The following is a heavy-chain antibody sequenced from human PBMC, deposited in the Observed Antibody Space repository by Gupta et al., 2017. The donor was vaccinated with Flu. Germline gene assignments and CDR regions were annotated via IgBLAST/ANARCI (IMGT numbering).Heavy chain of an antibody. D-gene: IGHD2-21*01. CDR3: ARPASGGDGYNLGFDY. V-gene: IGHV3-33*01. CDR2: IWYDGNNE. Sequence: PGKGLEWVAVIWYDGNNEYYADSVKGRFTISRDNSKNTLYLQMNSLRAEDTAVYSCARPASGGDGYNLGFDYWGQGTPVTVSS. J-gene: IGHJ4*02.